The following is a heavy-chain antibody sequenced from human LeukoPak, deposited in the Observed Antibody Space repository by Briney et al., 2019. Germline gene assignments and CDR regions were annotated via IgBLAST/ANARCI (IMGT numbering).Heavy chain of an antibody. V-gene: IGHV3-21*01. CDR3: AREAEGVVPAAIGDWFDP. D-gene: IGHD2-2*02. CDR2: ISSSSSYI. Sequence: GGSLRLSCVASGFTFRNYGMHWVRQAPGKGLEWVSSISSSSSYIYYADSVKGRFTISRDNAKNSLYLQMNSLRAEDTAVYYCAREAEGVVPAAIGDWFDPWGQGTLVTVSS. J-gene: IGHJ5*02. CDR1: GFTFRNYG.